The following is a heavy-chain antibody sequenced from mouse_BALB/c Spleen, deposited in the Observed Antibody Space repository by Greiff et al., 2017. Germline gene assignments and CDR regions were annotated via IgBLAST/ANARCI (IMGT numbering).Heavy chain of an antibody. D-gene: IGHD3-3*01. CDR2: IYPGDGDT. CDR3: ARLGGQGPYY. J-gene: IGHJ2*01. V-gene: IGHV1-87*01. Sequence: VKLQESGAELARPGASVKLSCKASGYTFTSYWMQWVKQRPGQGLEWIGAIYPGDGDTRYTQKFKGKATLTADKSSSTAYMQLSSLASEDSAVYYCARLGGQGPYYWGQGTTLTVSS. CDR1: GYTFTSYW.